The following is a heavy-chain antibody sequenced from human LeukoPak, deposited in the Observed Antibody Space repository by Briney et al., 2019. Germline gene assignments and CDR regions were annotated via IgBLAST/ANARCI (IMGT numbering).Heavy chain of an antibody. D-gene: IGHD3-22*01. Sequence: ASVKVSCKASGYTFTGHYMHWVRQAPGQGLEWMGWINPNSGGTNYAQKFQGRVTMTRDTSISTAYMELSRLRSDDTAVYYCARDRADYYDSSGYCVWGQGTLVTVSS. CDR1: GYTFTGHY. V-gene: IGHV1-2*02. J-gene: IGHJ4*02. CDR3: ARDRADYYDSSGYCV. CDR2: INPNSGGT.